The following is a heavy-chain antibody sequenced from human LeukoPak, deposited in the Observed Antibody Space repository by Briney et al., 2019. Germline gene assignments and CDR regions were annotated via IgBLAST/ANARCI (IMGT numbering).Heavy chain of an antibody. V-gene: IGHV1-18*01. D-gene: IGHD3-10*01. CDR2: IGAYNGNT. Sequence: ASVKVSCKASGYTFTSYGISWVRQAPGPALEWMGWIGAYNGNTNYAQMLQGRVTMTTDTSTSTAYMELRSLRSDDTAVYYCARDSKREYGSGSFNWFDPWGQGTLVTVSS. CDR1: GYTFTSYG. J-gene: IGHJ5*02. CDR3: ARDSKREYGSGSFNWFDP.